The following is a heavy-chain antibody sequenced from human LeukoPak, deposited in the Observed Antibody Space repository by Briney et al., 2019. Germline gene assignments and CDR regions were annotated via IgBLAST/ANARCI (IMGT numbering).Heavy chain of an antibody. CDR2: ISYSGTT. V-gene: IGHV4-39*07. CDR3: ARLGYFRADP. CDR1: GGSISSSNYY. D-gene: IGHD2-15*01. Sequence: SSETLSLTCTVSGGSISSSNYYWGWIRQPPGKELEWIGSISYSGTTYYNPSLESRVTISVDTSKNQFSLKLSSVTAADTAVYYCARLGYFRADPWGQGTLVTVSS. J-gene: IGHJ5*02.